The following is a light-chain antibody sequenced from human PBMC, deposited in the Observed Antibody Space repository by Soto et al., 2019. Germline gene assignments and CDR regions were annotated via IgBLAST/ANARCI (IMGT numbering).Light chain of an antibody. CDR1: QDIKNY. J-gene: IGKJ2*01. V-gene: IGKV1-33*01. CDR2: DAS. Sequence: DIQLTQSPSFLSASVGDSVTITCQASQDIKNYLNWYQHKPGKAPNLLIYDASHLETGVPSRFSGSGSGTDFTFTISSLQPEDIATYYCQQYDNLPPYTFGQGTKLEIK. CDR3: QQYDNLPPYT.